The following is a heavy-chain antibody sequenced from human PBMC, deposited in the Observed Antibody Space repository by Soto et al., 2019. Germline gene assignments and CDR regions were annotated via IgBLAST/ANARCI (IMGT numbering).Heavy chain of an antibody. Sequence: GVSLRLSCAASGFPFSNHAMSWVRQAPGKGLEWVSGISDGGDLIYYADSVKGRFSMSRDNSKSTLYLQINSLRADDTAVYYCAKDPHSWGQGTQVTVSA. CDR3: AKDPHS. CDR2: ISDGGDLI. J-gene: IGHJ4*02. CDR1: GFPFSNHA. V-gene: IGHV3-23*01.